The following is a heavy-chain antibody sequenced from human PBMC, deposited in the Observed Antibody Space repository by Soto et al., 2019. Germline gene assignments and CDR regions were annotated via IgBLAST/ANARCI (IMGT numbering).Heavy chain of an antibody. D-gene: IGHD3-10*01. J-gene: IGHJ6*03. Sequence: PSETLSLTCAVSSGSISSSDWWSWVRQPPGKGLEWIGEIYHSGSTNYNPSLKSRVTISVDKSKNQFSLKLSSVTAADTAVYYCAREHPLYYGSGSYYLPYYYYYLAVWGKGTTVTVSS. CDR2: IYHSGST. CDR3: AREHPLYYGSGSYYLPYYYYYLAV. V-gene: IGHV4-4*02. CDR1: SGSISSSDW.